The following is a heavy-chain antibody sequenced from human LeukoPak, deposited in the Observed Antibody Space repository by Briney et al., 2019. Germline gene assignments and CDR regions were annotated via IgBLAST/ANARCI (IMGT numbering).Heavy chain of an antibody. CDR3: ARDQDYCSSTSCPPDP. D-gene: IGHD2-2*01. V-gene: IGHV4-30-4*08. Sequence: SQTLSLTCTVSGGSISSGDYYWSWIRQPPGKGLEWIGYIYYSGSTYYNPSLKSRVTISVDTSKNQFSLKLSSVTAADTAVYYCARDQDYCSSTSCPPDPWGQGTLVTVSS. J-gene: IGHJ5*02. CDR2: IYYSGST. CDR1: GGSISSGDYY.